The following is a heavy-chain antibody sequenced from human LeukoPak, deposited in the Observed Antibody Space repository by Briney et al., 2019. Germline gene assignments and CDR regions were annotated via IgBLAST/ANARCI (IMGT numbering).Heavy chain of an antibody. CDR1: GFTFSSYA. CDR2: ISGSGGST. CDR3: AKATYYYDSSGYDYFDY. J-gene: IGHJ4*02. V-gene: IGHV3-23*01. D-gene: IGHD3-22*01. Sequence: QPGGSLRLSCAASGFTFSSYAMSWVRQAPGKGLEWVSAISGSGGSTYYADSVKGRFTISRDNSKNTLYLQMNNLRAEDTAVYYCAKATYYYDSSGYDYFDYWGQGTLVTVSS.